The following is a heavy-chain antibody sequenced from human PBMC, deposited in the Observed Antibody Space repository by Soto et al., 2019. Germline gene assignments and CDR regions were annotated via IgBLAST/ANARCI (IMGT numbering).Heavy chain of an antibody. CDR2: ISSSSSYI. CDR3: ARDLMAVSGLGRAFDI. V-gene: IGHV3-21*01. D-gene: IGHD6-19*01. CDR1: GFTFSSYS. J-gene: IGHJ3*02. Sequence: PGGSLSLSCAASGFTFSSYSMNWVRQAPGKGLEWVSSISSSSSYIYYADSVKGRFTISRDNAKNSLYLQMNSLRAEDTAVYYCARDLMAVSGLGRAFDIWGQGTMVTVSS.